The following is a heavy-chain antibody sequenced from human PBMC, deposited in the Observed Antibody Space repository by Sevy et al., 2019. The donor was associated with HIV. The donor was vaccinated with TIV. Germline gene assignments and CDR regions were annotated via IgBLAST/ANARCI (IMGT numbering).Heavy chain of an antibody. CDR1: GFTFFAYT. CDR3: ARERRSSGIDY. D-gene: IGHD3-10*01. Sequence: GGSLRLSCAASGFTFFAYTMHWVRQAPGKGLEGVAISWYEGINKDYAEPVKGRFTISRDNSKNTLYLQMNSLRVDDTAVYYCARERRSSGIDYWGQGTLVTVSS. CDR2: SWYEGINK. J-gene: IGHJ4*01. V-gene: IGHV3-33*08.